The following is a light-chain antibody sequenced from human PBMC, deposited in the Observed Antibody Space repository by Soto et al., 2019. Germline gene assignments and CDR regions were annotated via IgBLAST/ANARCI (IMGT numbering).Light chain of an antibody. J-gene: IGKJ4*01. CDR2: GAS. V-gene: IGKV3D-20*02. CDR3: QQRKNWPPLT. Sequence: EIVLTQSPGTLSLSPGERATLSCRASQSVGNNYLAWYHQRPGQAPRLLMYGASRRATGISDRFSGSGSGTDFTLTISSLEPEDFAVYYCQQRKNWPPLTFGGGTKVEIK. CDR1: QSVGNNY.